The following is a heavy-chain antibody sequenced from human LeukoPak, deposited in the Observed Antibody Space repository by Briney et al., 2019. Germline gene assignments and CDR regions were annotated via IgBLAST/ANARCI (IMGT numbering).Heavy chain of an antibody. CDR1: GYTFTNFG. CDR3: ARAATMIVVVNWFDP. D-gene: IGHD3-22*01. J-gene: IGHJ5*02. V-gene: IGHV1-69*13. Sequence: ASVKVSCKASGYTFTNFGISWVRQAPGQGLEWMGGIIPIFGTANYAQKFQGRVTITADESTSTAYMELSSLRSEDTAVYYCARAATMIVVVNWFDPWGQGTLVTVSS. CDR2: IIPIFGTA.